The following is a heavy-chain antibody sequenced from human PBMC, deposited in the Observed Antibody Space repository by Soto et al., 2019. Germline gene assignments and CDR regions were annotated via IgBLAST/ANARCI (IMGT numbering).Heavy chain of an antibody. D-gene: IGHD6-13*01. V-gene: IGHV1-46*01. CDR2: INPSGGST. CDR1: GYTFTSYY. J-gene: IGHJ3*02. CDR3: VFRFLPGNIAAAGIDAFDI. Sequence: ASVKVSCKASGYTFTSYYMHWVRQAPGQGLEWMGIINPSGGSTSYAQKFQGRVTMIRDTSTSTVYMELSSLRSEDTAVYYCVFRFLPGNIAAAGIDAFDIWGQGTMVT.